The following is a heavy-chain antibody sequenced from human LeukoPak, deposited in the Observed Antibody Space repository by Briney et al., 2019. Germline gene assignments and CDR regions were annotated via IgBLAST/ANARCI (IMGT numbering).Heavy chain of an antibody. CDR3: ARQHKSYYMDV. Sequence: SETRSLTCTVSGGSISSSSYYWGWIRQPPGKGLEWIGSIYYSGSTYYNPSLKSRVTISVDTSKNQFSLKLSSMTAADTAVYYCARQHKSYYMDVWGKGTTVTVSS. CDR1: GGSISSSSYY. CDR2: IYYSGST. V-gene: IGHV4-39*01. J-gene: IGHJ6*03.